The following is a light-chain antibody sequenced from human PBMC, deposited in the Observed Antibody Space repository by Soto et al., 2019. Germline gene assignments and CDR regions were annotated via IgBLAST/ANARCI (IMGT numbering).Light chain of an antibody. J-gene: IGKJ5*01. Sequence: EIVLTQSPGTLSLSPGERATLSCRASQSVSSALAWYLQKPGQAPRLLIYDASTRAAGIPVRLSGSGSGTDFTLTISSLEPEDVAVYYCQQRSNRPAMITFGQGTRLEMK. CDR2: DAS. CDR3: QQRSNRPAMIT. V-gene: IGKV3-11*01. CDR1: QSVSSA.